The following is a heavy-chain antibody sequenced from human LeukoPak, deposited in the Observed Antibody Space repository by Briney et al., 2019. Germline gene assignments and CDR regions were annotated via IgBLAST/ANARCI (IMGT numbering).Heavy chain of an antibody. J-gene: IGHJ4*02. CDR2: IRTYNGNT. Sequence: ASVKVSCKTSGYTFTSYGINWVRQAPGQGLEWMGWIRTYNGNTKYAQKVQARVTMTTDTSTSTAYMELRSLRSDDTAVYYCARDKASAGTVFDYWGQGTLVTVSS. D-gene: IGHD6-19*01. CDR1: GYTFTSYG. V-gene: IGHV1-18*01. CDR3: ARDKASAGTVFDY.